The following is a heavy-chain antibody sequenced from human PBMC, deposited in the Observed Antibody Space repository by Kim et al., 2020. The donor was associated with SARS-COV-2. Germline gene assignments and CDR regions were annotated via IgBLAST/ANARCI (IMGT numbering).Heavy chain of an antibody. CDR1: GFTFDDYA. CDR2: ISWNSGSI. D-gene: IGHD5-18*01. Sequence: GGSLRLSCAASGFTFDDYAMHWVRQAPGKGLEWVSGISWNSGSIGYADSVKGRFTISRDNAKNSLYLQMNSLRAEDTALYYCAKDGYGELGGVGFDPWGQGTLVTVSS. CDR3: AKDGYGELGGVGFDP. V-gene: IGHV3-9*01. J-gene: IGHJ5*02.